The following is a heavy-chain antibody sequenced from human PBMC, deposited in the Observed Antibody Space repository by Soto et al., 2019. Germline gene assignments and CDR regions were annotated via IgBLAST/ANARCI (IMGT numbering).Heavy chain of an antibody. Sequence: PGGSLRLSCAVSGFTFRSYWMHWVRQAPGKGLVWVSRINSDGSSTGYADSVKGRFTVSRDNAKNTLYLQMNSLRAEDTAVYYCARAPGEPAADYYFYTGLDVWGQGTTVTVSS. CDR1: GFTFRSYW. V-gene: IGHV3-74*01. D-gene: IGHD2-2*01. CDR3: ARAPGEPAADYYFYTGLDV. CDR2: INSDGSST. J-gene: IGHJ6*02.